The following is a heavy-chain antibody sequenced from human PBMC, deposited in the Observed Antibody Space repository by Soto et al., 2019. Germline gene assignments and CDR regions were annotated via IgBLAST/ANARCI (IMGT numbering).Heavy chain of an antibody. V-gene: IGHV4-59*01. CDR2: IYYSGST. CDR1: GGSISSYY. J-gene: IGHJ4*02. Sequence: SETLSLTCTVSGGSISSYYWSWIRQPPGKGLEWIGYIYYSGSTNYNPSLKSRVTISVDTSKNQFSLKLSSVTAADTAVYYCASGKSRWSDLDYWGQGTLVTVSS. D-gene: IGHD2-15*01. CDR3: ASGKSRWSDLDY.